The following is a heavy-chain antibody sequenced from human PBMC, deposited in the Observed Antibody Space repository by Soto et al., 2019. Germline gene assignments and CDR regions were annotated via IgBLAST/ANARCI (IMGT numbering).Heavy chain of an antibody. CDR1: GFTFSSYA. CDR2: ISYDGSNK. V-gene: IGHV3-30-3*01. D-gene: IGHD2-2*01. J-gene: IGHJ4*02. Sequence: PGGSLRLSCAASGFTFSSYAMHWVRQAPGKGLEWVAVISYDGSNKYYADSVKGRFTISRDNSKNTLYLQMNSLRAEDTAVYYCASMAWYQLYKGGDYWGQGTLVTVPS. CDR3: ASMAWYQLYKGGDY.